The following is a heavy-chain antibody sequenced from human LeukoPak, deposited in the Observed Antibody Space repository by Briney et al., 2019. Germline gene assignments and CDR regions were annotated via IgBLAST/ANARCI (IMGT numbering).Heavy chain of an antibody. CDR2: ISFDGSRR. D-gene: IGHD4-17*01. Sequence: PGGSLRLSCAASGFTFSSYGMHWVRQAPGKGLEWVAIISFDGSRRFYADSVRGRFTVSRDNSKNTLFLQMDSLSADDTGVYYCAKEGTDYGDYPYFFDYWGQGTLVTVSS. CDR1: GFTFSSYG. J-gene: IGHJ4*02. V-gene: IGHV3-30*18. CDR3: AKEGTDYGDYPYFFDY.